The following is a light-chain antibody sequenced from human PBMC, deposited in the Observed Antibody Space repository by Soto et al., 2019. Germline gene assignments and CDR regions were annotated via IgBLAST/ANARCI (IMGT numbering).Light chain of an antibody. CDR3: TSYTCSITPFV. CDR1: SSDVGGYNY. J-gene: IGLJ1*01. Sequence: QSVLTQPASVSGSPGQSITISCTGTSSDVGGYNYVSWYQQHPDKAPKLMIYDVSNRPSGVSNRFSGSKSGNTASLTISGLQAEDEADYYCTSYTCSITPFVFGTGTMVTVL. CDR2: DVS. V-gene: IGLV2-14*03.